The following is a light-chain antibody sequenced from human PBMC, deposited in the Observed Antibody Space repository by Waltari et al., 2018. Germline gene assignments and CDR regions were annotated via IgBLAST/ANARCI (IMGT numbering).Light chain of an antibody. V-gene: IGLV2-14*01. CDR1: SSDVGGYNY. CDR3: SSYTSSSTGV. Sequence: QSALTQPAHVSGSPGQSITISCTGTSSDVGGYNYVPWYQQHPGKAPKLMIYDVSKRPSGVSNRFSGSKSGNTASLTISGLQAEDEADYYCSSYTSSSTGVFGGGTKLTVL. CDR2: DVS. J-gene: IGLJ2*01.